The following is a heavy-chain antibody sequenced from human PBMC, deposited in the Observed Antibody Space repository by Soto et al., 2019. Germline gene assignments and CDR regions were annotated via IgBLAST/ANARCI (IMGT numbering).Heavy chain of an antibody. J-gene: IGHJ4*02. V-gene: IGHV4-39*01. D-gene: IGHD3-16*01. CDR1: GGSISSSSYY. CDR3: ARLVWGLVSY. Sequence: QLQLQESGPGLVKPSETLSLTCTVSGGSISSSSYYWGWIRQPPGKGLEWIGNIYYSGSTYYNPSLKSRVTITADTSKTQFPLKLTSVTAADTAVYYCARLVWGLVSYWGQGTLVTVSS. CDR2: IYYSGST.